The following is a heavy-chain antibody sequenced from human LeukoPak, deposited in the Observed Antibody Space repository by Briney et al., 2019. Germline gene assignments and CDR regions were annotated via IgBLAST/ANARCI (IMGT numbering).Heavy chain of an antibody. CDR3: AARVAVAGRSFDY. Sequence: GGSLRLSCAASGFTYSSYAMSWVRQAPGKGLEWVSAISGSGGSTYYADSVKGRFTISRDNSKNTLYLQMNSLRAEDTAVYYCAARVAVAGRSFDYWGQGTLVTVSS. D-gene: IGHD6-19*01. V-gene: IGHV3-23*01. CDR1: GFTYSSYA. J-gene: IGHJ4*02. CDR2: ISGSGGST.